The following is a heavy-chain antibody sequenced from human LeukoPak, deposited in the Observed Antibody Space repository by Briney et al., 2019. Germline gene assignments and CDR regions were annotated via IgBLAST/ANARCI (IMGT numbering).Heavy chain of an antibody. Sequence: PGGSLRLSCTASGFTFGDYAMSWVRQAPGKGLEWVSFIRSKAYGGTTEYAASVKGRFTISRDDSKSIAYLQMNSLKTEDTAVYYCRGDSSGYYSDYGMDVWGPGTTVTVSS. CDR1: GFTFGDYA. V-gene: IGHV3-49*04. D-gene: IGHD3-22*01. CDR3: RGDSSGYYSDYGMDV. CDR2: IRSKAYGGTT. J-gene: IGHJ6*02.